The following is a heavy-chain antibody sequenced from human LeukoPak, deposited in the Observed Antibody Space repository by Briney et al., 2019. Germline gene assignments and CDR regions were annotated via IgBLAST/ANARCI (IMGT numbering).Heavy chain of an antibody. Sequence: ASVKVSCKASGYTFTSYDINWVRQATGQGLEWMGWMNPNSGNTGYAQKFQGRVTMTRNTSISTAYMELSSLRSEDTAVYYCARVEKRVKIVAAAQRTWFDPWGQGTLVTVSS. CDR2: MNPNSGNT. CDR3: ARVEKRVKIVAAAQRTWFDP. CDR1: GYTFTSYD. J-gene: IGHJ5*02. D-gene: IGHD6-13*01. V-gene: IGHV1-8*01.